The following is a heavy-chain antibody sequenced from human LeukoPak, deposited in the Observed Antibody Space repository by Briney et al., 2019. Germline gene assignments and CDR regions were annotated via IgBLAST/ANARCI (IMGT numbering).Heavy chain of an antibody. CDR3: RSSTLDDAFDF. CDR1: GFTIADYA. CDR2: TDWSGSRS. Sequence: GGSLRLSCAASGFTIADYAMHWVRHTPGKGLKWGAGTDWSGSRSAYAYSVEGRFTMSSDRAKNSLDLRMRSLRADDTAFSEDRSSTLDDAFDFWGQGTTVAASS. V-gene: IGHV3-9*01. D-gene: IGHD2-2*01. J-gene: IGHJ3*01.